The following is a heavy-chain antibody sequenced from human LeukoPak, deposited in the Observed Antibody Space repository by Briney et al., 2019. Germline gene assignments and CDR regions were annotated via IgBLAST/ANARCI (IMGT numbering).Heavy chain of an antibody. J-gene: IGHJ5*02. Sequence: SEALSLTCTVSGGSISSGGYYWSWIRQHPGKGLEWIGYIYYSGSSYYNPSLKSRVIISVDTSKNQFSLRLSSVTAADTAVYYCARVVVADGSDWFDPWGQGTLVTVSS. CDR2: IYYSGSS. CDR1: GGSISSGGYY. CDR3: ARVVVADGSDWFDP. V-gene: IGHV4-31*03. D-gene: IGHD2-15*01.